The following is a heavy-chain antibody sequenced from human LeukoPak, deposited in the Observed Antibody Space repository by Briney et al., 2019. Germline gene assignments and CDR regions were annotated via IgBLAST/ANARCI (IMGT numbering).Heavy chain of an antibody. CDR1: SGSMRSSNG. V-gene: IGHV4-4*02. CDR2: ISHRGST. J-gene: IGHJ4*02. CDR3: ARGPASPMADRPNFDY. Sequence: SETLSLTCTVTSGSMRSSNGWIWVRQPPGKGLEWIEEISHRGSTNYNPSLKSRVTISIDKSKNQFSLKLTSVTAADTAVYYCARGPASPMADRPNFDYWGQGTLVTVSS. D-gene: IGHD5-24*01.